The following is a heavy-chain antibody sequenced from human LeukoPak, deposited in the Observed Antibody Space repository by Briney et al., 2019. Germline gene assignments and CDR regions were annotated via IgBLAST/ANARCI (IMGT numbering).Heavy chain of an antibody. V-gene: IGHV3-48*04. CDR1: GFTFSSYA. D-gene: IGHD6-13*01. CDR2: ISSSGSTI. CDR3: ARDPPYSSSWYGFDY. Sequence: PGGSLRLSCAASGFTFSSYAMSWVRQAPGKGLEWVSYISSSGSTIYYADSVKGRFTISRDNAKNSLYLQMNSLRAEDTAVYYCARDPPYSSSWYGFDYWGQGTLVTVSS. J-gene: IGHJ4*02.